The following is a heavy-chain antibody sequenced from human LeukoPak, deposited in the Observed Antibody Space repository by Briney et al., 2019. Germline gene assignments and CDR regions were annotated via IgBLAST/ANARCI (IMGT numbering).Heavy chain of an antibody. D-gene: IGHD1-26*01. V-gene: IGHV1-2*02. CDR3: VVGTTSFYYFDC. J-gene: IGHJ4*02. CDR1: GYSFTGYY. CDR2: INPSRGGT. Sequence: ASVKVSCKASGYSFTGYYIHWVRQAPGQGPEWMGWINPSRGGTDYAQKFQGRVTITRDKSISTAYMELSSLRSDDTAVYYCVVGTTSFYYFDCGGQGTLVTVSS.